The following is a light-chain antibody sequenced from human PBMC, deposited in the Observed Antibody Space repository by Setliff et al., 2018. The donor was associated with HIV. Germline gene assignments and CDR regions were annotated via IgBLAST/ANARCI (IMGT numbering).Light chain of an antibody. V-gene: IGLV2-23*02. J-gene: IGLJ2*01. CDR2: DVT. CDR1: SSDIGDYES. CDR3: CSYAGGETWL. Sequence: QSALAQPASVSGSPGQSITISFTGSSSDIGDYESVSWYQQHPGEVPKLIMYDVTKRPPAVSNRFSASKSGNTAFLTISGLHAVDEAHYYCCSYAGGETWLLGGGTKFTVL.